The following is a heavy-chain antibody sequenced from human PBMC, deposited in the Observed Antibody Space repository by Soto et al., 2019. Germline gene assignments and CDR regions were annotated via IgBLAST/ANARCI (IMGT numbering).Heavy chain of an antibody. Sequence: SETLSLTCTVSGGSISSGGYYWSWIRQHPGKGLEWIGETSHDGVTNYNPSLKSRVTISLDTSKNQFSLKLSSVTAADTAVYYCARGGYSSSWYHPYFDYWGQGTLVTVSS. CDR3: ARGGYSSSWYHPYFDY. CDR2: TSHDGVT. CDR1: GGSISSGGYY. D-gene: IGHD6-13*01. J-gene: IGHJ4*02. V-gene: IGHV4-31*03.